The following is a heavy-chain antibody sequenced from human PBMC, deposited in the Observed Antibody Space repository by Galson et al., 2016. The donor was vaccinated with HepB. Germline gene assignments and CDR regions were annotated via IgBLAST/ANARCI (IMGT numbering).Heavy chain of an antibody. CDR2: SNPNSRDS. Sequence: SVKFSCKASGYTSTVYYMHWVRQTPGQGLEWMGRSNPNSRDSNFAQNFQGRVTMTRDTSISTAHMELSRLRYDDTAVYYCARIGSNHSFDYWGQGTLVTVSS. J-gene: IGHJ4*02. D-gene: IGHD1-1*01. CDR1: GYTSTVYY. V-gene: IGHV1-2*06. CDR3: ARIGSNHSFDY.